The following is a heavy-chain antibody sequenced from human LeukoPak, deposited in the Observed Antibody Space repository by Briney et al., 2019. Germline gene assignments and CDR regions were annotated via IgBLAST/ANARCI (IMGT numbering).Heavy chain of an antibody. V-gene: IGHV4-59*01. CDR1: GDSISSSY. D-gene: IGHD2/OR15-2a*01. CDR2: IYYSGNT. Sequence: KSSETLSLTCTVSGDSISSSYWSWIRQPPGKGLEWIGYIYYSGNTNYNPSLKSRVTISVDTSRNRFSLKLSSVTAADTAVYYCARRRNFFDYWGQGILVTVSS. CDR3: ARRRNFFDY. J-gene: IGHJ4*02.